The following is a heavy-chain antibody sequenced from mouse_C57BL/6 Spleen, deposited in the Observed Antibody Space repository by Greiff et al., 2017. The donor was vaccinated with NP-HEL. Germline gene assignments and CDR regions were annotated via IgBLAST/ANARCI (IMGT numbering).Heavy chain of an antibody. CDR3: APLGWYFDV. D-gene: IGHD3-3*01. Sequence: VQLQQSVAELVRPGASVKLSCTASGFNIKNTYMHWVKQRPEQGLEWIGRIDPANGNAKYAPQFQGKATITADTTSNTAYLHLSSLASEDTAIYCGAPLGWYFDVWGTGTTVTVSS. J-gene: IGHJ1*03. CDR1: GFNIKNTY. CDR2: IDPANGNA. V-gene: IGHV14-3*01.